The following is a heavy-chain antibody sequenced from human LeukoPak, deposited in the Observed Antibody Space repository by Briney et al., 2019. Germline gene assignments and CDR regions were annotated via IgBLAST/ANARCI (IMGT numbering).Heavy chain of an antibody. D-gene: IGHD1-26*01. CDR2: IRCDGSNK. V-gene: IGHV3-30*02. J-gene: IGHJ4*02. Sequence: PGGSLRLSCAASGFTSSSYGMHWVRQAPGKGLEWVAFIRCDGSNKYYADSVKGRFTISRDNSKNTLYLQMNSLRAEDTAVYYCVGARRMWLFDYWGQGTLVTVSS. CDR3: VGARRMWLFDY. CDR1: GFTSSSYG.